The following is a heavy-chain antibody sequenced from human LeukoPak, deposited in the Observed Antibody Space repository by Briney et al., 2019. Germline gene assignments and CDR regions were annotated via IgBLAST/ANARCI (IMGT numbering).Heavy chain of an antibody. CDR1: GRSFSGYY. Sequence: SETLSLTCAVYGRSFSGYYWSWIRQPPGKGLEWIGEINHSGSTNYNPSLKSRVTISVDTSKNQFSLKLSSVTAADTAVYYCARSLVARPYDYWGQGTLVTVSS. CDR3: ARSLVARPYDY. J-gene: IGHJ4*02. V-gene: IGHV4-34*01. CDR2: INHSGST. D-gene: IGHD5-12*01.